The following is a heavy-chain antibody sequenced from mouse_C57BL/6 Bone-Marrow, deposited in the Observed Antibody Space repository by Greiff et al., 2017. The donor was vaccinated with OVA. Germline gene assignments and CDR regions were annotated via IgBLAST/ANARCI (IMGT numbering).Heavy chain of an antibody. J-gene: IGHJ2*01. CDR1: GYTFTDHT. Sequence: VQLAESDAELVKPGASVKISCKVSGYTFTDHTIHWMKQRPEQGLEWIGYIYPRDGSTKYNEKFKGKATLTADKSSSTAYMQLNSLTSEDSAVYFCARKNYVSRYYFDYWGQGTTLTVSS. CDR3: ARKNYVSRYYFDY. CDR2: IYPRDGST. V-gene: IGHV1-78*01. D-gene: IGHD1-1*01.